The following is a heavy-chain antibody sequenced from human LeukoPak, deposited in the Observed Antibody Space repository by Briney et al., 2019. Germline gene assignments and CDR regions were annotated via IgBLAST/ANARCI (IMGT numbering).Heavy chain of an antibody. CDR3: ARGPAVVMITFGPTTAPYGMDV. J-gene: IGHJ6*02. Sequence: ASVKVSCKASGYTYTGYYMHWVRQAPGQGLEWMGWINPNSGGTNYTQKFQGRVTMTRDTSISTAYMELSRLRSDDTAVYYCARGPAVVMITFGPTTAPYGMDVWGQGTTVTVSS. D-gene: IGHD3-16*01. CDR2: INPNSGGT. CDR1: GYTYTGYY. V-gene: IGHV1-2*02.